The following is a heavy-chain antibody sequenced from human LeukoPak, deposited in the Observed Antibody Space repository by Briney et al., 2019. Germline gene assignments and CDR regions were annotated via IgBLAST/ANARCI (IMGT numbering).Heavy chain of an antibody. V-gene: IGHV1-69*01. D-gene: IGHD2-2*01. CDR1: GGTFSSYA. CDR3: ASQAEYCSSTSCPGGPFDY. Sequence: SSVKVSCKASGGTFSSYAISWVRQAPGQGLEWMGGIIPIFGTANYAQKFQGRVTITADESTSTAYMELSSLRSEDTAVYYCASQAEYCSSTSCPGGPFDYWGQGILVTVSS. J-gene: IGHJ4*02. CDR2: IIPIFGTA.